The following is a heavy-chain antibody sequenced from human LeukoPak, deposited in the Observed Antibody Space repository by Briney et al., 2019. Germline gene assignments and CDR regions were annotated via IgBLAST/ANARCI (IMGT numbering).Heavy chain of an antibody. Sequence: SVEVSCKASGFTFTSSAMQWVRQARGQRLEWIGWIVVGSGNTNYAQKFQERVTITRDMSTSTAYMELSSLRSEDTAVYYCAAGSGTGTAAQPLDYWGQGTLVTVSS. CDR2: IVVGSGNT. J-gene: IGHJ4*02. CDR1: GFTFTSSA. V-gene: IGHV1-58*02. D-gene: IGHD2-2*01. CDR3: AAGSGTGTAAQPLDY.